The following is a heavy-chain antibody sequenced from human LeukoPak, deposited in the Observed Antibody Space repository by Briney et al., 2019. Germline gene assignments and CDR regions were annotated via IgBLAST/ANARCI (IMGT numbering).Heavy chain of an antibody. CDR3: ARGDFWSVSNRYFDH. CDR2: IYPDDSDT. Sequence: GESLKISCQFSGYTLANYWIGWVRQLPGKGLEWMGVIYPDDSDTRYSPSFQGQVTISVDKSIATAYVQRGSLKASDSAMYYCARGDFWSVSNRYFDHWGQGTQVTVSS. D-gene: IGHD3-3*01. J-gene: IGHJ4*02. V-gene: IGHV5-51*01. CDR1: GYTLANYW.